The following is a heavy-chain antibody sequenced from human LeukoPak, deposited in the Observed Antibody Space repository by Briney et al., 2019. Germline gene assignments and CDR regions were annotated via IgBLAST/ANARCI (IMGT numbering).Heavy chain of an antibody. D-gene: IGHD3-22*01. V-gene: IGHV3-21*01. J-gene: IGHJ4*02. CDR1: GFTFSSYS. Sequence: GGSLRLSCAASGFTFSSYSMNWVRQAPGKGLEWVSSISSSSSYIYYADSVKGRFTISRDNAKNSLYLQMNSLRAEDTAVYYCASSNPYYYDSSGYAPGDYWGQGTLVTVSS. CDR2: ISSSSSYI. CDR3: ASSNPYYYDSSGYAPGDY.